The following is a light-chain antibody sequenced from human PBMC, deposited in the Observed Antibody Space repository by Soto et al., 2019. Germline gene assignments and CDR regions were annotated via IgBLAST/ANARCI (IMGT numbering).Light chain of an antibody. CDR2: EVS. CDR1: SSDVGAYNY. V-gene: IGLV2-8*01. Sequence: QSVLTQPPSASGSPGQSVTISCTGTSSDVGAYNYVSWYQQHPGKAPKLIIYEVSKRPSGVPDRFSGSKSGYTASLTVSGLQADDEADYYCDSYAGTSNYVFVTGTKVT. CDR3: DSYAGTSNYV. J-gene: IGLJ1*01.